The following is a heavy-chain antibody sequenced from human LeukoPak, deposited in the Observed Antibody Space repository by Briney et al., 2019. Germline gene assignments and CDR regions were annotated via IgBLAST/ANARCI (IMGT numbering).Heavy chain of an antibody. CDR3: ARDTRGHSSSSFFDY. J-gene: IGHJ4*02. CDR2: ISYDGSNK. Sequence: GGSLRLSCAASGFTFSSYAMHWVRQAPGKGLEWVAVISYDGSNKYYADSVKGRFTISRDNSKNTLYLQMNSLRAEDTAVYYCARDTRGHSSSSFFDYWGQGTLVTVSS. CDR1: GFTFSSYA. D-gene: IGHD6-6*01. V-gene: IGHV3-30-3*01.